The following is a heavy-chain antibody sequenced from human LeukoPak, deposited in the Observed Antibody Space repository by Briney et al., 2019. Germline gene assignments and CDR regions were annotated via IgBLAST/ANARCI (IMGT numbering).Heavy chain of an antibody. Sequence: GGSLRLSCAASGFIFSSYGMHWVRQAPGKGLEWVAFIRYDGSNKYYADSVKGRFTISRDNSKNTLYLQMNSLRAEDTAVYYCATQAGSSGWYSFDYWGQGTLVTVSS. CDR1: GFIFSSYG. CDR2: IRYDGSNK. D-gene: IGHD6-19*01. V-gene: IGHV3-30*02. CDR3: ATQAGSSGWYSFDY. J-gene: IGHJ4*02.